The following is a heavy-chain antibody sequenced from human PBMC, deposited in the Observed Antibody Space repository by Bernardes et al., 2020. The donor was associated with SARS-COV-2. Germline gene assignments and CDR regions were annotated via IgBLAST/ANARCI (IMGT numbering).Heavy chain of an antibody. CDR1: GFSFSSYA. Sequence: GGSLRLSRAASGFSFSSYAMSWVRQAPGKGLEWVSAIGGSVGGSSYADFVKGQFTISRDNSKNTLFLQMNNLRVEDTAVYYCALVGGTGRQSYFDSWGQGTLVTVSS. D-gene: IGHD6-6*01. CDR2: IGGSVGGS. J-gene: IGHJ4*02. CDR3: ALVGGTGRQSYFDS. V-gene: IGHV3-23*01.